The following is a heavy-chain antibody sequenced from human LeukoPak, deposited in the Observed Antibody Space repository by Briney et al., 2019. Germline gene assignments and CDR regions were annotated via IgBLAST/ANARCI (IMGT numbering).Heavy chain of an antibody. CDR2: ISYSGST. Sequence: SETLSLTCTVSGDSITSNYWNWIRQPQGKELEWIGYISYSGSTNYSPSLKSRVTMAVDTSKNQFSLKLNSVTAADTAVYYCAKNVGSVTDYWGQGTLVTVSS. CDR3: AKNVGSVTDY. D-gene: IGHD6-25*01. V-gene: IGHV4-59*01. CDR1: GDSITSNY. J-gene: IGHJ4*02.